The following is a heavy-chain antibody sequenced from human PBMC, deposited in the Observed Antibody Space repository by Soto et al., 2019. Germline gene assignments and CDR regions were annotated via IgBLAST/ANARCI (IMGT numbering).Heavy chain of an antibody. CDR3: ASNSHGYTFYDY. CDR2: IYYSGST. D-gene: IGHD5-18*01. V-gene: IGHV4-30-4*01. CDR1: GGSISRGDYY. J-gene: IGHJ4*02. Sequence: QVQLQESGPGLVKPSQTLSLTCTVSGGSISRGDYYWSWIRQPPGKGLEWIGYIYYSGSTYYNPSRKRRVTISVDTSKIPFSLKMSSVTAADTAVYYCASNSHGYTFYDYQGQGTLVTVSS.